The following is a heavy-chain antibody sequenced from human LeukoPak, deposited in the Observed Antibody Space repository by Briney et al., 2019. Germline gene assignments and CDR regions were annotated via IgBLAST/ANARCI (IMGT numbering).Heavy chain of an antibody. CDR1: GGSISSGGYY. J-gene: IGHJ5*02. D-gene: IGHD3-10*01. CDR2: IYYSGST. CDR3: ASAYYYGSSWFDP. V-gene: IGHV4-31*03. Sequence: SQTLSLTCTVSGGSISSGGYYWSWIRQHPGKGLEWIGCIYYSGSTYYNPSLKSRVTIPVDTSKNQFSLKLSSVTAADTAVYYCASAYYYGSSWFDPWGQGTLVTVSS.